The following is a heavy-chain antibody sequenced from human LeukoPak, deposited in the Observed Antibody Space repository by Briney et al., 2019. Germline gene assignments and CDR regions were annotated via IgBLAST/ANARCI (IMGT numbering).Heavy chain of an antibody. D-gene: IGHD3-10*01. CDR1: GFTFSSYS. CDR2: ISSSSSYI. J-gene: IGHJ4*02. CDR3: ARDVYASGDSGDY. Sequence: GGSLRLSCAASGFTFSSYSMNWVRQAPGKGLEWVSSISSSSSYIYYADSVKGRFTISRDNAKNSLYLQMNSLRAEDTAVYYCARDVYASGDSGDYWGQGTLVTVSS. V-gene: IGHV3-21*04.